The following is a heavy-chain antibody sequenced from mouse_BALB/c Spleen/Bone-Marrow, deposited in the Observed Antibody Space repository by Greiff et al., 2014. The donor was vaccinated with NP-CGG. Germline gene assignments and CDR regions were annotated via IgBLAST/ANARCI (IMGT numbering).Heavy chain of an antibody. CDR2: ILPGSGST. CDR3: ARRGHGFAWFAY. CDR1: GYTFSSYW. J-gene: IGHJ3*01. D-gene: IGHD1-2*01. Sequence: QVQLQQSGTELTKPGASVKISCKATGYTFSSYWIEWVNQRPGHGLEWIGEILPGSGSTNYNEKFKGKATFTADTSSNTAYMQLGSLTSEDSAVYYCARRGHGFAWFAYWGQGTLVTVSA. V-gene: IGHV1-9*01.